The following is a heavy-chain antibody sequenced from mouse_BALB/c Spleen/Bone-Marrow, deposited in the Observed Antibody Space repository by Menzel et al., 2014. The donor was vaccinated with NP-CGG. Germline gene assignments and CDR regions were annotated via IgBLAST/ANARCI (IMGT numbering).Heavy chain of an antibody. Sequence: EVQLQQSGAELVKPGASVKLSCTGSGFNIKDTFMHWVKQRPEQGLEWIGRIDAANGNTKYDPKFQGKATITADTSSNTAYLHLTSLTSEDTAVYYCTRGEDYWGQGTTLAVSS. J-gene: IGHJ2*01. V-gene: IGHV14-3*02. CDR1: GFNIKDTF. CDR2: IDAANGNT. CDR3: TRGEDY.